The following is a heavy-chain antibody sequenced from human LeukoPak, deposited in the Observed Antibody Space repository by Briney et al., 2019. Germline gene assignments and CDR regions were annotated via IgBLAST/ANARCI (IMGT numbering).Heavy chain of an antibody. D-gene: IGHD3-16*02. CDR1: GGTFSSYA. J-gene: IGHJ3*02. CDR3: ARDSKTSYDYVWGSYRMTDAFDI. Sequence: SVKVSCKASGGTFSSYAISWVRQAPGQGLEWMGGIIPIFGTANYAQKFRGRVTITADESTSTAYMELSSLRSEDTAVYYCARDSKTSYDYVWGSYRMTDAFDIWGQGTTVTVSS. CDR2: IIPIFGTA. V-gene: IGHV1-69*01.